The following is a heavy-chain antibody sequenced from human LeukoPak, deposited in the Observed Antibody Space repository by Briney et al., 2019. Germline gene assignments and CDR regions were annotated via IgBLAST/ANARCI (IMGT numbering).Heavy chain of an antibody. CDR3: AKTFSSTWSDWYFDL. Sequence: PGGSLRLSCAASGFTFSSYAMSWVRQGPGKGLEWVSSVSAAGGSTYYADSVKGRFSISRDNSKNTLYLQMNSLRAEDTAVYYCAKTFSSTWSDWYFDLWGRGTLVTVSS. J-gene: IGHJ2*01. V-gene: IGHV3-23*01. CDR1: GFTFSSYA. D-gene: IGHD6-13*01. CDR2: VSAAGGST.